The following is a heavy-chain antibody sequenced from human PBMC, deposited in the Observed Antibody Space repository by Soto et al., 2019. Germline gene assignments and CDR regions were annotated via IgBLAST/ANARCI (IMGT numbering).Heavy chain of an antibody. V-gene: IGHV1-3*01. D-gene: IGHD6-19*01. CDR3: ARGHSSGWPHYYYYGMDV. Sequence: QVQLEQSGAEVKKPGASVKVSCKASGYTFTIYSIHWVRQAPGQRLEWMGWINPDNGNAKYSQKFQGRVTITRDPPASTANMELSSLRSEDTAVYYCARGHSSGWPHYYYYGMDVWGQGTTVTVSS. J-gene: IGHJ6*02. CDR2: INPDNGNA. CDR1: GYTFTIYS.